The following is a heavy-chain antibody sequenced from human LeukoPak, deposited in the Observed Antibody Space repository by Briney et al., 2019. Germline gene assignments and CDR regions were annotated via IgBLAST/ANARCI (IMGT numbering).Heavy chain of an antibody. CDR2: IYYSGNT. CDR3: ARGYCSTTSCYDGSWFDP. J-gene: IGHJ5*02. Sequence: SETLSLTCTVSGASISSSSSYWGWIRQPPGTGLEWIGSIYYSGNTYYNPSLKSRLTISADTSKNQFSLKLDSVTAADTAVYYCARGYCSTTSCYDGSWFDPWGQGTLVTVSS. V-gene: IGHV4-39*01. CDR1: GASISSSSSY. D-gene: IGHD2-2*01.